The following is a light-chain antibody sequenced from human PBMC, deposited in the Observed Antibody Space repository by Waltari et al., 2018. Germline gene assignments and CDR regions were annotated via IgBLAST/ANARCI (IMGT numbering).Light chain of an antibody. V-gene: IGKV1-33*01. CDR1: QDINNF. J-gene: IGKJ4*01. Sequence: DIQMTQSPSSLSASVGDRVTITCQASQDINNFLNWYQQQPGKAPKLLIYHASHLAAGVPSRFTGSGSGTDFTVTISDLQPDDFATYYCQQYRYLPPAFGGGTKVDI. CDR3: QQYRYLPPA. CDR2: HAS.